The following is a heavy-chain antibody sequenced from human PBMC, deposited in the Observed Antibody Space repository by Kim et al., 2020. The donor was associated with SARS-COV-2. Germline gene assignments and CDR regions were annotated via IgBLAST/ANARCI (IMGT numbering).Heavy chain of an antibody. CDR1: GLTLSYAW. Sequence: GGSLRLSCAASGLTLSYAWMSWVRQSQGKGLEWVGRIKTKAEGGPTDYAAPVKGRFTISRDDSKNTLYLQINSLRTEDTAVYYCTSDLSSSDGANPDYWG. CDR2: IKTKAEGGPT. D-gene: IGHD4-17*01. CDR3: TSDLSSSDGANPDY. J-gene: IGHJ4*01. V-gene: IGHV3-15*01.